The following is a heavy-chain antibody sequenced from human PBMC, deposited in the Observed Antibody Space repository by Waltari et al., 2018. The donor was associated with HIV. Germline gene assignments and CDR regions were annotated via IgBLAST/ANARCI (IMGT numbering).Heavy chain of an antibody. CDR3: AKDLGDYVWGMFTGAHFDS. J-gene: IGHJ4*02. V-gene: IGHV1-69*10. Sequence: QVQLVQSGAEVKKPGSSVKVSCKASGGTFRSYIISWVRQAPGQGPEWVGGTIPSIGTTKYAQTYQGRVTITADKSTTTAYMELGSLRAEDTAVYHCAKDLGDYVWGMFTGAHFDSWGQGTLVTVSS. CDR2: TIPSIGTT. D-gene: IGHD3-16*01. CDR1: GGTFRSYI.